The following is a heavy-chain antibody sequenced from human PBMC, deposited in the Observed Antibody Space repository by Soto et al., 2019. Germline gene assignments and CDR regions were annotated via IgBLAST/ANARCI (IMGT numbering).Heavy chain of an antibody. V-gene: IGHV3-74*01. Sequence: SLRLSCAAAGFTFSSNWMFWVRQAPGEVLMWVSLITSDGSSTSYADSVKGRFTISRDNAKNTLYLQMNSLRAEDTAVYFCARCGRNAYGDCYYYGVDVWGQGTTVTVSS. J-gene: IGHJ6*02. CDR1: GFTFSSNW. D-gene: IGHD4-17*01. CDR2: ITSDGSST. CDR3: ARCGRNAYGDCYYYGVDV.